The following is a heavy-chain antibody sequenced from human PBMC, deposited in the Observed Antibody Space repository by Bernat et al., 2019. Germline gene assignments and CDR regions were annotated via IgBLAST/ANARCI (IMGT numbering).Heavy chain of an antibody. CDR1: GFTFSSYG. J-gene: IGHJ4*02. V-gene: IGHV3-30*18. CDR3: AKEKGGNYMPLDY. Sequence: QVQLVESGGGVVQPGRSLRLSCAASGFTFSSYGIQWVRQAPGKGLEWVAVISDDGSTKHYADSVNGRFTVSRDNSKNTLYLQVNSLRAEDTAVYYCAKEKGGNYMPLDYWGQGTLVTVSS. CDR2: ISDDGSTK. D-gene: IGHD1-26*01.